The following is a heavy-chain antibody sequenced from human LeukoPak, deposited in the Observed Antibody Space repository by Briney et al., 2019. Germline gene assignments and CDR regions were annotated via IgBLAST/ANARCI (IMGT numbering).Heavy chain of an antibody. D-gene: IGHD2-2*01. CDR2: ITSTGGTT. CDR1: GFTFSTYT. V-gene: IGHV3-23*01. Sequence: PGGSLRLSCAASGFTFSTYTMSWVRQAPGKGLEWVSGITSTGGTTYYADSVMGRFTISRDNSRNTLYLQMNSLRAEDTALYYCAKLVHTNSQGIDYWGQGALVTVSS. J-gene: IGHJ4*02. CDR3: AKLVHTNSQGIDY.